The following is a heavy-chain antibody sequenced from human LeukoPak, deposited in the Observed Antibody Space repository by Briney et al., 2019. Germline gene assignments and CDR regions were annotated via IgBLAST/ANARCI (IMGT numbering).Heavy chain of an antibody. J-gene: IGHJ3*02. CDR1: GGSISSYY. D-gene: IGHD1-26*01. Sequence: SETLSLTCTVAGGSISSYYWSWIRQPPGKGLEWIGYIYYSGSTNYNPSLKSRVTISVDTSKNQFSLKLSSVTAADTAVYYCARPGVGATYAFDIWGQGTMVTVSS. CDR2: IYYSGST. CDR3: ARPGVGATYAFDI. V-gene: IGHV4-59*08.